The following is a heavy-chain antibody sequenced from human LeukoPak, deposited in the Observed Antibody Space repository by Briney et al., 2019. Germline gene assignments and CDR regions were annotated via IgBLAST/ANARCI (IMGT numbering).Heavy chain of an antibody. D-gene: IGHD2-2*01. CDR2: ISGSGGST. Sequence: PGGSLRLSCAASGFTFSSYAMGWVRQAPGKGLEWVSAISGSGGSTYYADSVRGRFTISRDNSKNTLYLQMNSLRAEDTAVYYCAKKSRYCSSTSCPSFDYWGQGTLVTVSS. CDR1: GFTFSSYA. V-gene: IGHV3-23*01. CDR3: AKKSRYCSSTSCPSFDY. J-gene: IGHJ4*02.